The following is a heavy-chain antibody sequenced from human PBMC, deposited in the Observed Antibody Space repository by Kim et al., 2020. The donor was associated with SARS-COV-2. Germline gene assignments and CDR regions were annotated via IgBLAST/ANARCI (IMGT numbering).Heavy chain of an antibody. CDR2: ISYDGRNK. J-gene: IGHJ6*02. CDR1: GLSFDDSA. CDR3: ARGNYYESVSLSDYYNGMDV. Sequence: GGSLRLSCAASGLSFDDSAMNWVRQAPGKGLEWVAVISYDGRNKEYADSVKSRFSISRDNSKTTLSLQMNSLRVEDTAVYYCARGNYYESVSLSDYYNGMDVWGQGTTVTVSS. V-gene: IGHV3-30-3*01. D-gene: IGHD3-10*01.